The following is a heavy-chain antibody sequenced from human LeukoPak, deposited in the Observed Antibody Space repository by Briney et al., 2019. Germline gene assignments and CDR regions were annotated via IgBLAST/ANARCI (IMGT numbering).Heavy chain of an antibody. V-gene: IGHV2-70*12. J-gene: IGHJ3*02. CDR2: IDWDDDK. Sequence: SGPTLVNPTQTHTLTFTFSGFSLSTSGMCVSWIRQPPGKALEWLARIDWDDDKYYSTSPKTRLTISKDTSKNQVVLTITNMAPVDTATYYCARTLGRGSSSDAFDIWGQGTMVTVSS. CDR3: ARTLGRGSSSDAFDI. D-gene: IGHD6-6*01. CDR1: GFSLSTSGMC.